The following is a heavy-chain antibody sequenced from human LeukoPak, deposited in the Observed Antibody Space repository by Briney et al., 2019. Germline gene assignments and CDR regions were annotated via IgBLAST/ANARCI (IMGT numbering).Heavy chain of an antibody. J-gene: IGHJ4*02. V-gene: IGHV4-34*01. D-gene: IGHD3-10*01. CDR2: INHSGST. CDR1: VGSFSGYY. CDR3: ARRSMVRGVIRNDY. Sequence: KSSETLSLTCAVYVGSFSGYYWSWIRQPPGKGLEWIGEINHSGSTNYNPSLKSRVTISVDTSKNQFSLKLSSVTAADTAVYYCARRSMVRGVIRNDYWGQGTLVTVSS.